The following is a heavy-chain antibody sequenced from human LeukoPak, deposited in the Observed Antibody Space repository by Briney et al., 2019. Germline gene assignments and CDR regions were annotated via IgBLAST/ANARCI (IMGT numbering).Heavy chain of an antibody. V-gene: IGHV1-18*04. CDR2: ISAYNGNT. CDR1: GYTFTSYG. J-gene: IGHJ5*02. Sequence: ASVKVSCKASGYTFTSYGISWVRQAPGQGLEWMGWISAYNGNTNYAQKLQGRVTMTTDTSTSTAYMELRSLGSDDTAVYYCARDADVLLWFGELLRGAWFDPWGQGTLVTVSS. D-gene: IGHD3-10*01. CDR3: ARDADVLLWFGELLRGAWFDP.